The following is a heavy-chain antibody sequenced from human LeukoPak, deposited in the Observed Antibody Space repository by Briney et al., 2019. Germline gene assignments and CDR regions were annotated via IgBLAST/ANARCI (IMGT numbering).Heavy chain of an antibody. CDR3: ARDAESRFDTSGNYFDS. J-gene: IGHJ4*02. CDR1: GFTVSNSY. Sequence: GESLRLSCAASGFTVSNSYMSWVRQAPGQGLEWVSVIYSGGSTYSADSVKGRFTVSRDNSKNTLSLQMNSLRAEDTAVYYCARDAESRFDTSGNYFDSWGLGTRVTVSS. V-gene: IGHV3-66*01. D-gene: IGHD3-22*01. CDR2: IYSGGST.